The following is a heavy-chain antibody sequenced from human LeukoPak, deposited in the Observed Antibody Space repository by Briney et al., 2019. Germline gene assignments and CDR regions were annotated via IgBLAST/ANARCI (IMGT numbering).Heavy chain of an antibody. J-gene: IGHJ4*03. Sequence: GGSLRLSCAGSGFTCRTSNMNWVRQAPGKGLEWVSYLTSTSSVIKYADSVKGRFTISRDNAKNSLYLQMNSLRDEDTAVYYCVRDSSWSFDYWGHGTLVTVSS. CDR3: VRDSSWSFDY. CDR1: GFTCRTSN. V-gene: IGHV3-48*02. CDR2: LTSTSSVI. D-gene: IGHD2-15*01.